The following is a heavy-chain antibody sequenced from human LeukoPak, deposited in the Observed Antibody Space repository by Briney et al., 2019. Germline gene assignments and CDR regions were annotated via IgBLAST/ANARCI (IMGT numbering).Heavy chain of an antibody. J-gene: IGHJ4*02. CDR2: IYYSGST. CDR3: ARHFGSSYYYDSGGIDY. CDR1: GGSISSSSYY. V-gene: IGHV4-39*01. Sequence: SETLSLTCTVSGGSISSSSYYWGWIRQPPGKGLEWIGSIYYSGSTYYNPSLKRRVTISVDTSKTQFSLKLSPVTAPAPVLYYCARHFGSSYYYDSGGIDYWWEGSLVVVVS. D-gene: IGHD3-22*01.